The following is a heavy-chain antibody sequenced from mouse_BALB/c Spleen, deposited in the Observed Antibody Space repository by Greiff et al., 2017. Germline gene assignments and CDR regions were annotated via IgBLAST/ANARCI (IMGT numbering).Heavy chain of an antibody. CDR1: GYSFTGYF. CDR2: INPYNGDT. Sequence: EVKLVESGPELVKPGASVKISCKASGYSFTGYFMNWVKQSHGKSLEWIGRINPYNGDTFYNQKFKGKATLTVDKSSSTAHMELLSLTYEDSAVYYCGRLRDYEIPDYWGQGTSVTVSS. J-gene: IGHJ4*01. V-gene: IGHV1-37*01. D-gene: IGHD2-4*01. CDR3: GRLRDYEIPDY.